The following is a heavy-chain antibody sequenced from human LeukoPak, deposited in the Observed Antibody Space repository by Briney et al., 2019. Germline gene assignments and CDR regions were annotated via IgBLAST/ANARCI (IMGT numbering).Heavy chain of an antibody. CDR1: GGSISSSSYY. CDR2: IYTSGST. CDR3: ARTGVTMVRGADDAFDI. J-gene: IGHJ3*02. Sequence: SETLSLTCTVSGGSISSSSYYWGWIRQPPGKGLEWIGSIYTSGSTNYNPSLKSRVTMSVDTSKNQFSLKLSSVTAADTAVYYCARTGVTMVRGADDAFDIWGQGTMVTVSS. D-gene: IGHD3-10*01. V-gene: IGHV4-39*07.